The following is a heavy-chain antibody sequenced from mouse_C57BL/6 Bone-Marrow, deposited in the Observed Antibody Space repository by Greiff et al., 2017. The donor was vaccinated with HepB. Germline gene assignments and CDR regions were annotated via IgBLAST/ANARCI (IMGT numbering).Heavy chain of an antibody. V-gene: IGHV5-15*01. CDR2: ISNLAYSI. J-gene: IGHJ4*01. CDR1: GFTFSDYG. CDR3: ARRVTTVVGDYAMDY. Sequence: EVQGVESGGGLVQPGGSLKLSYAASGFTFSDYGMAWVRQAPRKGPEWVAFISNLAYSIYYADTVTGRFTISRENAKNTLYLEMSSLRSEDTAMYYCARRVTTVVGDYAMDYWGQGTSVTVSS. D-gene: IGHD1-1*01.